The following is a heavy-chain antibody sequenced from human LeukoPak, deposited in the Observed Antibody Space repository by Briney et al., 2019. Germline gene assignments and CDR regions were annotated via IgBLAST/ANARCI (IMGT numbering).Heavy chain of an antibody. CDR3: VGCNVAVAGKDPYYYYYMDV. V-gene: IGHV4-59*01. J-gene: IGHJ6*03. D-gene: IGHD6-19*01. Sequence: PSETLSLTCTVSGGSISSYYWSWIRQPPGKGLEWIGYIYYSGSTNYNPSLKSRVTISVDTSKNQFSLKLSSVTAADTAVYYCVGCNVAVAGKDPYYYYYMDVWGKGTTVTVSS. CDR1: GGSISSYY. CDR2: IYYSGST.